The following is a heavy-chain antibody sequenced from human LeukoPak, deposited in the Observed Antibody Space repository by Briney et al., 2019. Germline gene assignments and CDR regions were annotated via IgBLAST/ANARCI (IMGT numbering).Heavy chain of an antibody. J-gene: IGHJ4*02. Sequence: GGSLRLSCAASGVTFSSHTMNWVRQAPGKGLEWVSSISSSGNYIYYADSVKGRFTISRDNAKNSLYLQMNSLRAEDTAVYYCARGGAMVRGVSPLDYWGQGTLVTVSS. D-gene: IGHD3-10*01. CDR2: ISSSGNYI. V-gene: IGHV3-21*01. CDR1: GVTFSSHT. CDR3: ARGGAMVRGVSPLDY.